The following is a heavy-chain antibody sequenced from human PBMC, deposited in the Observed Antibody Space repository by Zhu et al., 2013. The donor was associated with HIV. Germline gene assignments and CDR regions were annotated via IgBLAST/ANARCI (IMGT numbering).Heavy chain of an antibody. CDR2: INVDNGDS. Sequence: QVQLVQSGAEVQKPGASVKVSCKASGYTFTTYAMHWVRQAPGQRLEWMGWINVDNGDSKYSEKFQGRVTITRDTSARTVYMHLSSLRSEDTAVYYCAKTLGFCSRTSCPLIYYYYYGMEVWGQGTTVTVSS. CDR3: AKTLGFCSRTSCPLIYYYYYGMEV. J-gene: IGHJ6*02. D-gene: IGHD2-2*01. V-gene: IGHV1-3*01. CDR1: GYTFTTYA.